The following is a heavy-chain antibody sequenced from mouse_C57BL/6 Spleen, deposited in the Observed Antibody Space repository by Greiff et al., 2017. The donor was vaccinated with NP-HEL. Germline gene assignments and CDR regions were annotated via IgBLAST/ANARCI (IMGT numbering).Heavy chain of an antibody. J-gene: IGHJ2*01. V-gene: IGHV1-85*01. CDR2: IYPRDGST. CDR3: ARSGDGYYVDY. D-gene: IGHD2-3*01. CDR1: GYTFTSYD. Sequence: VQLQESGPELVKPGASVKLSCKASGYTFTSYDINWVKQRPGQGLEWIGWIYPRDGSTKYNEKFKGKATLTVDTSSSTAYMELHSLTSEDAAVYFCARSGDGYYVDYWGQGTTLTVSS.